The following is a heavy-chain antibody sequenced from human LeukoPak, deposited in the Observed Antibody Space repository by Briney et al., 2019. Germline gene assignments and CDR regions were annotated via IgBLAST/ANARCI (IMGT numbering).Heavy chain of an antibody. CDR1: GFTVSSNY. CDR3: ARGRAAGLDY. CDR2: IYSGGST. Sequence: GGSLRLSCEASGFTVSSNYMSWVRQAPGKGLEWVSVIYSGGSTYCADSVRGRFTISRDNSKNTLYLQMNSLRAEDTAVYYCARGRAAGLDYWRQGTLVTVSS. J-gene: IGHJ4*02. V-gene: IGHV3-53*01.